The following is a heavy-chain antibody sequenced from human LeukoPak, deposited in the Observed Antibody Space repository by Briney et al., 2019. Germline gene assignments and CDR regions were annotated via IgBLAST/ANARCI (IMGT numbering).Heavy chain of an antibody. CDR3: ARVSRGGHDGYFDY. J-gene: IGHJ4*02. CDR2: ISTSSSYI. V-gene: IGHV3-21*01. Sequence: GGSLRLSCAASGFTFSSYSMNWVRQAPGKGLEWVSFISTSSSYIYYADSLKGRFTISRDNAKKSLYLQINSLRAEDTAAYYCARVSRGGHDGYFDYWGQGTLVTVSS. D-gene: IGHD5-12*01. CDR1: GFTFSSYS.